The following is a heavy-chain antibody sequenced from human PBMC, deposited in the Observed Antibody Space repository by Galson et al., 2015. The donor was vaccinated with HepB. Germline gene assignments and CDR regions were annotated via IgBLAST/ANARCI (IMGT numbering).Heavy chain of an antibody. CDR3: ASSHTAAVAGRGDY. J-gene: IGHJ4*02. CDR2: ISYDGSNK. D-gene: IGHD6-19*01. Sequence: SLRLSCAASGFTFSSYAMHWVRQAPGKGLEWVAVISYDGSNKYYADSVKGRFTISRDNSKNTLYLQMNSLRAEDTAVYYCASSHTAAVAGRGDYWGQGTLVTVSS. CDR1: GFTFSSYA. V-gene: IGHV3-30-3*01.